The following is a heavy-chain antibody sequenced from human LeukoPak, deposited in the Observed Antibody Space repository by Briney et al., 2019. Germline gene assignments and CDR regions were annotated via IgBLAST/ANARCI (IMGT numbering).Heavy chain of an antibody. J-gene: IGHJ3*02. Sequence: WIRQPPGKGLEWIGSIYYSGSTYYNPSLKSRVTISVDTSKNQFSLKLSSVTAADTAVYYCARLYDFWSGSEDAFDIWGQGTMVTVSS. CDR3: ARLYDFWSGSEDAFDI. CDR2: IYYSGST. V-gene: IGHV4-39*01. D-gene: IGHD3-3*01.